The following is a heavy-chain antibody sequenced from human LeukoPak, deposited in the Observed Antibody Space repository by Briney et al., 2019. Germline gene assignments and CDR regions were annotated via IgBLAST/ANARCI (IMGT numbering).Heavy chain of an antibody. CDR1: GYTFTSYG. D-gene: IGHD3-3*01. J-gene: IGHJ3*02. CDR3: ARGRDYDFWSGYRDAFDI. Sequence: GASVKVSCKASGYTFTSYGISWVRQAPGQGLEWMGWISAYNGNTNYAQKLQGRVTMTTDTSTSTAYMELRGLRSDDTAVYYCARGRDYDFWSGYRDAFDIWGQGTMVTVSS. CDR2: ISAYNGNT. V-gene: IGHV1-18*01.